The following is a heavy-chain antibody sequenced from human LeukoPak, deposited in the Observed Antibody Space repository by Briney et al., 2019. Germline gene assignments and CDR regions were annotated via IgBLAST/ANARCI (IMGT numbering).Heavy chain of an antibody. CDR2: INSDGSST. CDR1: GFTFSSYW. Sequence: PGGSLRLSCAASGFTFSSYWMHWVRQAPGKGLVWVSRINSDGSSTSYADSVRGRSTISRDNAKNTLYLQMNSLRAEDTAVYYCARGVLWFGELPNPVDYWGQGTLVTVSS. J-gene: IGHJ4*02. V-gene: IGHV3-74*01. CDR3: ARGVLWFGELPNPVDY. D-gene: IGHD3-10*01.